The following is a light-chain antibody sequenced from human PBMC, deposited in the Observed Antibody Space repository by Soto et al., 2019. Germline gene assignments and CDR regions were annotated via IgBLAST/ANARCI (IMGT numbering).Light chain of an antibody. CDR3: SSYTSSSTLYV. V-gene: IGLV2-14*01. J-gene: IGLJ1*01. CDR2: EVS. Sequence: QSALTQPASVSGSPGQSNTISCAGTSSDIGGYNYVSWYQQHPGKAPKVMIYEVSNRPSGVSNRFSGSKSDNTASLTISGLQAEDEADYYCSSYTSSSTLYVFGTGTKLTVL. CDR1: SSDIGGYNY.